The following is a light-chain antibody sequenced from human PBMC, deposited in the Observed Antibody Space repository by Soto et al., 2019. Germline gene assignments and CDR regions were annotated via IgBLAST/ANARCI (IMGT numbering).Light chain of an antibody. CDR2: EAS. V-gene: IGKV1-39*01. Sequence: IAVTQSPSSLAASLRGRVTITCRASQTIGTYVNWYRQKSGAAPELLIYEASTLQSGVPSRFRGGAAGTDFTLTISSLQLDDVATYYCQQSYNTPLTFGQGTKVDIK. CDR1: QTIGTY. CDR3: QQSYNTPLT. J-gene: IGKJ1*01.